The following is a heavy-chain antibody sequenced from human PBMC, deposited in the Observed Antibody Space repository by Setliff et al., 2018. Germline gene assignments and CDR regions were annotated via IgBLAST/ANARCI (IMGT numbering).Heavy chain of an antibody. CDR3: VRMSGFLYMDV. CDR1: GGSISTTLYF. D-gene: IGHD3-3*01. Sequence: SETLSLTCTVSGGSISTTLYFWGWIRQPPGKGLEWIGSIFYNGITHYNPSLKSRVTMFVDTSTEQFSLKLSSVTAADTAVYYCVRMSGFLYMDVWGKGTTVTVSS. CDR2: IFYNGIT. V-gene: IGHV4-39*01. J-gene: IGHJ6*03.